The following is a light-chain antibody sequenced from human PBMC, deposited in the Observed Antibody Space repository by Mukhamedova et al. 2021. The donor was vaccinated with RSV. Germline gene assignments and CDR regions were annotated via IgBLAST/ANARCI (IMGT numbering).Light chain of an antibody. Sequence: IYKASSLESGVTSRFSGSGSGTEFTLTISSLQPDDFATYYCQEYSSLYTFGQGTKLEIK. CDR2: KAS. J-gene: IGKJ2*01. CDR3: QEYSSLYT. V-gene: IGKV1-5*03.